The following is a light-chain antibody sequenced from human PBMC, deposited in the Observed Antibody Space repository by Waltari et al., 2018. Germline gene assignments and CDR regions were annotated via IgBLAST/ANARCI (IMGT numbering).Light chain of an antibody. V-gene: IGLV2-14*01. CDR2: DVS. CDR3: SSYTSSSTAV. J-gene: IGLJ2*01. CDR1: SSDVGGYNY. Sequence: QSALTQPASVSGSPGQSITISCTRTSSDVGGYNYVSWYQQHPGKAPKLMIYDVSNRPSGVSNRFSGSKSGNTASLTISGLQAEDEAEYYCSSYTSSSTAVFGGGTKVTVL.